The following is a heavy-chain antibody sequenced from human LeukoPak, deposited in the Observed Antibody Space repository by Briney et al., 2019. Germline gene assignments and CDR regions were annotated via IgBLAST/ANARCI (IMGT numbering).Heavy chain of an antibody. CDR1: GFTFSSYA. J-gene: IGHJ4*02. D-gene: IGHD3-3*01. CDR2: IKKDGSQK. V-gene: IGHV3-7*03. CDR3: TRAFGGYDVSDY. Sequence: GGSLRLSCAASGFTFSSYAMSWVRQAPGKGLEWVANIKKDGSQKYYVDSVEGRFTISRDNAKNSLYLQMDSLRVDDTAVYYCTRAFGGYDVSDYWGQGTLVTVSS.